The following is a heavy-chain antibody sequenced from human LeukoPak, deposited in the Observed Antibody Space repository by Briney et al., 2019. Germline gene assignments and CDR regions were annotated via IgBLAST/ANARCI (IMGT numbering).Heavy chain of an antibody. CDR3: ATSIAALFYFDY. D-gene: IGHD6-6*01. V-gene: IGHV3-21*01. CDR2: ISSSSSYI. J-gene: IGHJ4*02. Sequence: GGSLRLSCAASGFTFSSYSMNRVRQAPGKGLEWVSSISSSSSYIYYADSVKGRFTISRDNAKNSLYLQMNSLRAEDTAVYYCATSIAALFYFDYWGQGTLVTVSS. CDR1: GFTFSSYS.